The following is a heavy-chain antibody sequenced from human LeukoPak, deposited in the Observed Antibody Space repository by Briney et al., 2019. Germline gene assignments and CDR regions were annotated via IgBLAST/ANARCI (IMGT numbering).Heavy chain of an antibody. D-gene: IGHD5-12*01. V-gene: IGHV3-23*01. J-gene: IGHJ4*02. CDR3: ATELSLEGWLRGGYYFDY. Sequence: PGGSLRLSCAASGLTFSSYAMSWVRQAPGKGLEGVSAISSSGESTYYADSVKGRFTISRDNSKNTLYLPMNSLRAEDTAVYYCATELSLEGWLRGGYYFDYWGQGTLVTVSS. CDR2: ISSSGEST. CDR1: GLTFSSYA.